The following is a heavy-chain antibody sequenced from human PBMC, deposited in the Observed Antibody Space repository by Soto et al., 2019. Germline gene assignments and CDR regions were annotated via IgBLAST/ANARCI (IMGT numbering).Heavy chain of an antibody. CDR1: GFTFSSYA. V-gene: IGHV3-23*01. CDR2: IGDNSASA. D-gene: IGHD1-1*01. Sequence: GGSLRLSCAASGFTFSSYAMSWVRQAPGKGLEWVSGIGDNSASAYYADSVKGRFTISRDTSKNTLYLQMNSLRAEDTAVYYYARDVGSEVQLERRLGYYYYGMDVWGQGTTVTVSS. CDR3: ARDVGSEVQLERRLGYYYYGMDV. J-gene: IGHJ6*02.